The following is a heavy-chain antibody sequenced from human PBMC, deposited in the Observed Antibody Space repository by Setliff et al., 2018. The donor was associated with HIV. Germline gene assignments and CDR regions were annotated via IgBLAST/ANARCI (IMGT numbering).Heavy chain of an antibody. CDR1: GGSISSDSYY. V-gene: IGHV4-39*01. D-gene: IGHD5-12*01. CDR2: IYYSGST. J-gene: IGHJ4*02. CDR3: AKSPGFSGYGGSG. Sequence: PSETLSLTCTVSGGSISSDSYYWSWIRQPAGKGLEWIGNIYYSGSTYYNPSLKSRVTISVDTSKNQFSLRLTSVTAADTAVYYCAKSPGFSGYGGSGWGQGTLVTVSS.